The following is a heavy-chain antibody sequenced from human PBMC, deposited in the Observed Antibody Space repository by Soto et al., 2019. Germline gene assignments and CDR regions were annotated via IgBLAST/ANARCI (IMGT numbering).Heavy chain of an antibody. CDR1: GFTFSSYA. V-gene: IGHV3-64*01. J-gene: IGHJ6*02. CDR2: ISTNGGST. D-gene: IGHD3-10*01. Sequence: EVQLVESGGGLVQPGGSLRLSCAASGFTFSSYAMHWVRQAPGKGLEYFSAISTNGGSTYYANSVKGRFTISRDNSKSTLYLQMGSLRVEDMAVYYCARAGFWYGSGIYGYGIDVWGQGTTVTVSS. CDR3: ARAGFWYGSGIYGYGIDV.